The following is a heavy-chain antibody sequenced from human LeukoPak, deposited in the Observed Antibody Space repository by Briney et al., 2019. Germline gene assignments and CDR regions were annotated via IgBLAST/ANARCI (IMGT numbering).Heavy chain of an antibody. CDR3: ARRGTTYCTVDSCHPNWFDP. Sequence: VGSLRHSCVEPLDSSRVTHGSAGSQAPGRGLEWISYINGSSSDTKYADSVKGRFTISRDNAKNSLYLLMNSLRAEDRAVYYCARRGTTYCTVDSCHPNWFDPWGQGTLVTVSS. CDR2: INGSSSDT. CDR1: DSSRVTHG. J-gene: IGHJ5*02. V-gene: IGHV3-11*03. D-gene: IGHD2-15*01.